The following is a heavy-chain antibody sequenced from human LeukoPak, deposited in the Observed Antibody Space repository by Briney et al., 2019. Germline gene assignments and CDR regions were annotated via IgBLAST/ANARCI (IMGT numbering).Heavy chain of an antibody. V-gene: IGHV3-30*04. CDR3: ARPNRTVFDY. J-gene: IGHJ4*02. CDR2: ISYDGSNK. Sequence: PGGSLRLSCAASGFTFSSYAMHWVRQAPGKGLEWVAVISYDGSNKYYADSVKGRFTISRDNSKNTLYLQMNSLRAEDTAVYYCARPNRTVFDYWGQGTLVTVSS. CDR1: GFTFSSYA. D-gene: IGHD1-14*01.